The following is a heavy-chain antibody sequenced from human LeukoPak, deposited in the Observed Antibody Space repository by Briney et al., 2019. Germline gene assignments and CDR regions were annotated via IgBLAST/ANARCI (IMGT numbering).Heavy chain of an antibody. Sequence: GGSLRLSCAASGFTFSSYAMSWVRQAPGKGLEWVSAISGSGGSTYYADSVKGRFTISRDNSKNTLYLQMNSLRAEDTAVYYCAKDIAAAGTGLGDYRGQGTLVTVSS. CDR3: AKDIAAAGTGLGDY. CDR1: GFTFSSYA. CDR2: ISGSGGST. J-gene: IGHJ4*02. D-gene: IGHD6-13*01. V-gene: IGHV3-23*01.